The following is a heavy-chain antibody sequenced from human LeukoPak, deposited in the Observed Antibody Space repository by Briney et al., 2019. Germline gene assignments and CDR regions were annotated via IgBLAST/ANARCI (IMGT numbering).Heavy chain of an antibody. CDR2: ISSSGSTI. V-gene: IGHV3-48*03. J-gene: IGHJ4*02. CDR3: ARLYSSSSGLRASDH. D-gene: IGHD6-6*01. Sequence: SGGSLRLSCAASGFTFSSYEMNWVRQAPGKGLEWVSYISSSGSTIFYADSVKGRFTISRDNAKNSLYLQMNSLRAEDTAVYYCARLYSSSSGLRASDHWGQGTLVTVSS. CDR1: GFTFSSYE.